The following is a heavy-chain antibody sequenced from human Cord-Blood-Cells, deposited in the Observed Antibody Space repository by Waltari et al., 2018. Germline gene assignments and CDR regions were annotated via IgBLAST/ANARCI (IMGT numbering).Heavy chain of an antibody. Sequence: QVQLVQSGAEVKKPGASVKVSCKASGYTFTSYGISGVRQAPGQGLEGMGWIRAYKGNTNYAQKRQGRVTMTTDTSTSTAYIELRSLRSDDTAVYYCARVRNSWGFAFDIWGQGTMVTVSS. J-gene: IGHJ3*02. CDR2: IRAYKGNT. V-gene: IGHV1-18*01. CDR1: GYTFTSYG. D-gene: IGHD2-15*01. CDR3: ARVRNSWGFAFDI.